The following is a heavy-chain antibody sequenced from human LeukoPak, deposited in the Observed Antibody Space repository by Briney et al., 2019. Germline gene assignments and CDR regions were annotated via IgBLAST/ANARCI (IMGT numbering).Heavy chain of an antibody. J-gene: IGHJ3*01. Sequence: SETLSLTCTVSGGSMSSHYWSWIRQPPGKGLEWIGYIFYSGSTNYNPSLKSRVTISVDTSKNQFSLKLSSVTAADTAVYYCARGSMIFGVVIISWGQGTMVTVSS. CDR3: ARGSMIFGVVIIS. CDR2: IFYSGST. CDR1: GGSMSSHY. V-gene: IGHV4-59*08. D-gene: IGHD3/OR15-3a*01.